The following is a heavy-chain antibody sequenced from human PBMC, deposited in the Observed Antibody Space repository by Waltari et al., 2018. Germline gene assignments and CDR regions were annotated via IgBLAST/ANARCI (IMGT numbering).Heavy chain of an antibody. CDR1: GGSFSGYY. J-gene: IGHJ4*02. D-gene: IGHD3-22*01. V-gene: IGHV4-34*01. CDR3: ARGQLCNYDSSGYYSPFDY. CDR2: INHSGST. Sequence: QVQLQQWGAGLLKPSETLSLTCAVYGGSFSGYYWSWIRQPPGKGLEWIGEINHSGSTNYNPSLKSRVTISVDTSKNQFSLKLSSVTAADTAVYYCARGQLCNYDSSGYYSPFDYWGQGTLVTVSS.